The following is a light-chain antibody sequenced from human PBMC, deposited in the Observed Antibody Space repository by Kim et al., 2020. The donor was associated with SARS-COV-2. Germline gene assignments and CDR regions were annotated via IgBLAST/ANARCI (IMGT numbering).Light chain of an antibody. CDR3: QQYYSTPPHT. J-gene: IGKJ2*01. V-gene: IGKV4-1*01. CDR1: QSVLFSSNNQNY. CDR2: WAS. Sequence: DIVMTQSPDSLALSLGERATINCKSSQSVLFSSNNQNYLAWYQQKPGQPPKVLIYWASTRESGVPDRFSASGSGTDFPLTISSLQAEDVSVYYCQQYYSTPPHTCGQGTKLEL.